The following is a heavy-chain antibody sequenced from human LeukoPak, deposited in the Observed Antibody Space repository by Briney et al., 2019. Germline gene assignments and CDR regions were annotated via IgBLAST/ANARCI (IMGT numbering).Heavy chain of an antibody. D-gene: IGHD1-26*01. CDR1: GFTLSGFW. CDR3: VRGSDAARPDY. V-gene: IGHV3-74*03. CDR2: INRDGSVT. Sequence: PGGSLRLSCAVSGFTLSGFWIHWVRHAPGEGLVWVSRINRDGSVTTYADSVKGRFTISRDNAKNTAYLQLTSLRAEDTAVYYCVRGSDAARPDYWGQGTLVTVSP. J-gene: IGHJ4*02.